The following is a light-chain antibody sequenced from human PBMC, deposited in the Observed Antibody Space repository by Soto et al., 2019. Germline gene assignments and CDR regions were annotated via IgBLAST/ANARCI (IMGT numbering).Light chain of an antibody. Sequence: EIVMTQSPATLSVSPGERATLSCRASQSVSSNLAWYQQKPGQAPRLLIYGASTRATGIPARFSGSGSGTEFTLTISSLQCEDFADYYCQQYNNGWTFGQGTKVEIK. CDR1: QSVSSN. CDR2: GAS. V-gene: IGKV3-15*01. J-gene: IGKJ1*01. CDR3: QQYNNGWT.